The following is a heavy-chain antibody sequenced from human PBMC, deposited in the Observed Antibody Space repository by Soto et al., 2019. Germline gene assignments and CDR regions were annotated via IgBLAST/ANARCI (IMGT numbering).Heavy chain of an antibody. CDR2: FYYSENT. Sequence: QLQLQESGPGLLKPSETLSLTCSVSGGSISSKSYSWGWIRQPPGKGLEWIGTFYYSENTYYNPSLKSRVTLSVDTSKNHFSLKLSSVTAADTAVYYCAKLAGYCSGNSCHGDYAMDVWGQGTTVTVSS. J-gene: IGHJ6*02. CDR3: AKLAGYCSGNSCHGDYAMDV. D-gene: IGHD2-2*01. CDR1: GGSISSKSYS. V-gene: IGHV4-39*01.